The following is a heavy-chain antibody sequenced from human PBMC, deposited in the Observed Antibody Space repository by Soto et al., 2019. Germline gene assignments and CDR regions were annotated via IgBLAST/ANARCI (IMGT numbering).Heavy chain of an antibody. D-gene: IGHD6-6*01. CDR3: AKGKGVSSSSFDY. CDR1: GFTFSSYA. Sequence: GGSLRLSCAASGFTFSSYAMNWVRQAPGKGLEWVSGISGGGDSTYYADSVKGRFTISRDNSKNTLYLQMNSLRAEDTAVYFCAKGKGVSSSSFDYWGQGTLVTVSS. V-gene: IGHV3-23*01. CDR2: ISGGGDST. J-gene: IGHJ4*02.